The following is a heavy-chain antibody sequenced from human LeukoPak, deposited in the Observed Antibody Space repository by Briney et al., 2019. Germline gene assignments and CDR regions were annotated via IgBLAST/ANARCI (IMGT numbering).Heavy chain of an antibody. Sequence: PGGSLRLSCAASGFTFSNYAMTWVRQAPREGLEWVSSISSTSSYIYFADSMKGRFTISRDNAKNSLFLQMNSLRAGDTAVYYCARGHTWFPKSYDYWGQGALVTVSS. V-gene: IGHV3-21*01. CDR3: ARGHTWFPKSYDY. CDR1: GFTFSNYA. CDR2: ISSTSSYI. D-gene: IGHD3-10*01. J-gene: IGHJ4*02.